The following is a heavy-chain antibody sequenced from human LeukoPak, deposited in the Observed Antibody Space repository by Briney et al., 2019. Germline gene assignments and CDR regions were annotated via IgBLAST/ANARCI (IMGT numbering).Heavy chain of an antibody. J-gene: IGHJ5*02. D-gene: IGHD6-13*01. V-gene: IGHV3-11*01. CDR3: ARDLEQQMVLGRFDP. Sequence: PGGSLRLSCAASGFTFSDYYMNWIRQAPGKGLEWISYISGSGNTIYQADSVKGRFTISRDNAKNSLFLHMNSLRADDTAVYYCARDLEQQMVLGRFDPWGQGTLVIVSS. CDR1: GFTFSDYY. CDR2: ISGSGNTI.